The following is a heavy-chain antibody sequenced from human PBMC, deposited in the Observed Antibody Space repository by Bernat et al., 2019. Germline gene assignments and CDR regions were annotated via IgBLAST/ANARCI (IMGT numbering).Heavy chain of an antibody. V-gene: IGHV3-9*01. CDR2: ISWNGGSI. J-gene: IGHJ4*02. CDR1: GFKFDDYG. Sequence: EVQLVESGGGWVQPGRSLRLSCAASGFKFDDYGMYWVRQAPGKGLEWVSGISWNGGSIGYADSVRGRFTISRDNAKNSLYLQMNSLRAEDTALYYCAKVGIKAVAGGDFDYWGQGTLVTVSS. D-gene: IGHD6-19*01. CDR3: AKVGIKAVAGGDFDY.